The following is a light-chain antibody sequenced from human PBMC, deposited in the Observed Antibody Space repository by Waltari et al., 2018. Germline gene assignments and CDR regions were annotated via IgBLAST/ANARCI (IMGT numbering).Light chain of an antibody. CDR2: DVT. CDR1: SSDVGGYNS. CDR3: NSYTSSSTLWV. J-gene: IGLJ3*02. V-gene: IGLV2-14*01. Sequence: QSALTQPASVSGSPGQSITISCTGTSSDVGGYNSVSWYQQHPGKAPNLIIYDVTTRPSGVSDRFSGSKSGNTASLTISGLQAEDEADYYCNSYTSSSTLWVFGGGTKLTVL.